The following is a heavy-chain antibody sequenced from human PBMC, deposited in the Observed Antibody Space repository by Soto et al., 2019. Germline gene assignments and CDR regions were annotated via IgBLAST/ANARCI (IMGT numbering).Heavy chain of an antibody. D-gene: IGHD6-19*01. CDR3: ARDPGYSSGWGGLSSYFDY. CDR2: ISAYNGNT. J-gene: IGHJ4*02. Sequence: QVQLVQSGAEVKKPGASVKVSCKASGYTFTSYGISWVRQAPGQGLEWMGWISAYNGNTNYAQKLQGRVTMTTDTTTSTAYMELRSLRSDDTAVYYCARDPGYSSGWGGLSSYFDYWGQGTLVTVSS. V-gene: IGHV1-18*01. CDR1: GYTFTSYG.